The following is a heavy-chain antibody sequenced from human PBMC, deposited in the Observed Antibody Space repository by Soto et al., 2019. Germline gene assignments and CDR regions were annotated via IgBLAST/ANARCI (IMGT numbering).Heavy chain of an antibody. J-gene: IGHJ2*01. Sequence: SVKVSCKASGGTFSIYAISGVRQSPGQGLEWMGGIIPIFGTANYAQKFQGRVTITADESTSTAYMELSSLRSEDTAVYYCARAPVRTWYFDLWGRGTLVTVSS. CDR2: IIPIFGTA. CDR1: GGTFSIYA. CDR3: ARAPVRTWYFDL. V-gene: IGHV1-69*13.